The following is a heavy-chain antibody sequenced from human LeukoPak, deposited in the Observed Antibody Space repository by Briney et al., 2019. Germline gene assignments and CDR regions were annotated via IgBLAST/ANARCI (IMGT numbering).Heavy chain of an antibody. J-gene: IGHJ4*02. CDR3: AKTYYDFWSGYSIIPGSFDY. CDR1: GFTFSNYA. V-gene: IGHV3-23*01. CDR2: ISGSGGST. Sequence: GGSLRLSCAVSGFTFSNYAMSWVRQAPGKGLEWVSTISGSGGSTFYADSVKGRFTISRDNSKNTLYLRMNSLRAEDTAVYYCAKTYYDFWSGYSIIPGSFDYWGQGTLVTVSS. D-gene: IGHD3-3*01.